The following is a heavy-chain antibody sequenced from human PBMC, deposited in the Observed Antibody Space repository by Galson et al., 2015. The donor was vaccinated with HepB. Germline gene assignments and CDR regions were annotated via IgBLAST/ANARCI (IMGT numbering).Heavy chain of an antibody. CDR2: ISAYNGNT. V-gene: IGHV1-18*01. D-gene: IGHD3-10*01. CDR3: ARVWVITMVRGVIINNMDV. J-gene: IGHJ6*02. Sequence: WVRQAPGQGLEWVGWISAYNGNTNYAQKLQGRVTMTTDTSTSTAYMELRSLRSDDTAVYYCARVWVITMVRGVIINNMDVWGQGTTVTVSS.